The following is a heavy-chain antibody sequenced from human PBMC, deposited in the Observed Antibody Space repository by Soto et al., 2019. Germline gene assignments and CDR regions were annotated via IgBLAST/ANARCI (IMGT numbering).Heavy chain of an antibody. CDR1: GFTFSSYA. J-gene: IGHJ6*03. CDR2: ISGSGGST. D-gene: IGHD2-2*01. Sequence: GGSLRLSCAASGFTFSSYAMSWVRQAPGKGLEWVSAISGSGGSTYYADSVKGRFTISRDNSKNTLYLQMNSLRAEDTAVYYCAKGDSSNIVVVPAALGGGYYYYYMDVWGKGTTVTVSS. CDR3: AKGDSSNIVVVPAALGGGYYYYYMDV. V-gene: IGHV3-23*01.